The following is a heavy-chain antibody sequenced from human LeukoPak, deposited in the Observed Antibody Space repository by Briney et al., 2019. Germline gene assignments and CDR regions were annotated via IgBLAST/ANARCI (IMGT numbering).Heavy chain of an antibody. CDR2: INPNSGGT. D-gene: IGHD3-10*01. CDR1: GYTFTGYY. V-gene: IGHV1-2*02. CDR3: ARYYIEGRCFDY. Sequence: ASVKVSCKASGYTFTGYYIHWVRQAPGQGLEWMGWINPNSGGTNYAQKFQGRVTMTRDTSIRTTYMELSRLRSDDTAMYYCARYYIEGRCFDYWGQGTLVTVSS. J-gene: IGHJ4*02.